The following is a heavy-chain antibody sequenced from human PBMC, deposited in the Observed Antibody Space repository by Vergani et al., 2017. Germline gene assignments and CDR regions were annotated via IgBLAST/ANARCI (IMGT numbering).Heavy chain of an antibody. CDR1: GGTFSSYA. D-gene: IGHD1-1*01. V-gene: IGHV1-69*01. CDR2: IIPIFGTA. Sequence: QVQLVQSGAEVKKPGSSVKVSCKASGGTFSSYAISWVRQAPGQGLEWMGGIIPIFGTANYAHKFQGRVTMTAEESTSTAYMELSSLRSEDAAVDYCARDDWNDLFRYYYYMDVWGKGTTVTVSS. CDR3: ARDDWNDLFRYYYYMDV. J-gene: IGHJ6*03.